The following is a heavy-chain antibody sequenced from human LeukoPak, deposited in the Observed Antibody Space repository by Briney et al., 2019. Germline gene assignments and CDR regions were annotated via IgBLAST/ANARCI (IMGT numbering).Heavy chain of an antibody. D-gene: IGHD1-26*01. CDR3: ARDLVGATGEGFDY. CDR1: GGTFSSYA. CDR2: INPNSGGT. V-gene: IGHV1-2*06. Sequence: ASVKVSCKASGGTFSSYAISWVRQAPGQGLEWMGRINPNSGGTNYAQKFQGRVTMTRDTSISTAYMELSRLRSDDTAVYYCARDLVGATGEGFDYWGQGTLVTVSS. J-gene: IGHJ4*02.